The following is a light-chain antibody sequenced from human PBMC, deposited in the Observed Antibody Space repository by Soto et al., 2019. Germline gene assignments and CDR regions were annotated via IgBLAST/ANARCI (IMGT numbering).Light chain of an antibody. CDR2: GAS. J-gene: IGKJ5*01. CDR1: QSVSSY. V-gene: IGKV3-11*01. CDR3: QQRDSWPIT. Sequence: EIVLTQSPATLSLSPGERATLSCRASQSVSSYLAWYQQKPGQAPRLLIYGASSRATGFPARFSGSGPGTDFTLTINSLEPDDFAVYYCQQRDSWPITFGQGTRLEIK.